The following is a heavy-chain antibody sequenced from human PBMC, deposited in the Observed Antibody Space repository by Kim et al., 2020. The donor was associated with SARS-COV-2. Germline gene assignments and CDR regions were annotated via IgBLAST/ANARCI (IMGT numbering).Heavy chain of an antibody. CDR2: IYSGGST. V-gene: IGHV3-53*01. Sequence: GGSLRLSCAASGFTVSSNYMSWVRQAPGKGLEWVSVIYSGGSTYYADSVKGRFTISRDNSKNTLYLQMNSLRAEDTAVYYCARTVSPIVVVPAANYFDYWGQGTLVTVSS. J-gene: IGHJ4*02. CDR1: GFTVSSNY. CDR3: ARTVSPIVVVPAANYFDY. D-gene: IGHD2-2*01.